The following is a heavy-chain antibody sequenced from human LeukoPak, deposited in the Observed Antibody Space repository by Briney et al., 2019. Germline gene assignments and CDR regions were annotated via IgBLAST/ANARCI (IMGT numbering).Heavy chain of an antibody. J-gene: IGHJ6*03. Sequence: GGSLRLSCAASGFAFISYGMHWVRQAPGKGLEWVALISYDGDSEEYADSVKGRFTISRENAKNSLYLQMNSLRAGDTAVYYCARDRGRYYMDVWGKGTTVTISS. CDR3: ARDRGRYYMDV. V-gene: IGHV3-30*03. CDR1: GFAFISYG. D-gene: IGHD6-25*01. CDR2: ISYDGDSE.